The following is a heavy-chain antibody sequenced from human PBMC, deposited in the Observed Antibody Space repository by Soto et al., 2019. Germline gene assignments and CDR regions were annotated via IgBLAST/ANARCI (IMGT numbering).Heavy chain of an antibody. CDR3: ADSWLPTSY. V-gene: IGHV3-74*01. Sequence: DEHLVESGGGLVQPGGSLRLSCAASGFSFSHYWMHWVRQAPGKGLVWVSRISPDGRTTTYADSVKGRFTISRDNAKINLYLQMHSLTVEDGAGYYFADSWLPTSYWGPGTLVTVSS. CDR1: GFSFSHYW. J-gene: IGHJ4*02. CDR2: ISPDGRTT. D-gene: IGHD3-10*01.